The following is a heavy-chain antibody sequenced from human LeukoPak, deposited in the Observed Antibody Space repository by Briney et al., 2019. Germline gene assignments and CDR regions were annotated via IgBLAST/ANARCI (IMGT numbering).Heavy chain of an antibody. V-gene: IGHV4-38-2*02. CDR3: ARVYLTTSSVVNWFDP. D-gene: IGHD2-21*01. CDR1: GYSISSGYY. CDR2: IHHSGST. Sequence: SETLSLTCTVSGYSISSGYYWGWIRQPPGKGLEWIGTIHHSGSTYYNPSLKSRVTISVDTSKNQFSLNLSSVTAADTAVYYCARVYLTTSSVVNWFDPWGQGTPVTVSS. J-gene: IGHJ5*02.